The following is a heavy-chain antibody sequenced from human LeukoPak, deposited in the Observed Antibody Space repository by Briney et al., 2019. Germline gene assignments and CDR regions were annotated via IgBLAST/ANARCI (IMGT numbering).Heavy chain of an antibody. V-gene: IGHV4-34*01. CDR1: GGSFSGYY. Sequence: ETLSLTCAVYGGSFSGYYWSWIRQPPGKGLEWIGEINHSGSTNYNPSLKSRVTISVDTSKNQFSLKLSSVTAADTAVYYCARAIGTYYDFWSGLSVWFDPWGQGTLVTVSS. CDR3: ARAIGTYYDFWSGLSVWFDP. CDR2: INHSGST. J-gene: IGHJ5*02. D-gene: IGHD3-3*01.